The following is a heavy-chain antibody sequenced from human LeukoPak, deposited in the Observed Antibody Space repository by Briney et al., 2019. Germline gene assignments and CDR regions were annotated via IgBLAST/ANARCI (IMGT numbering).Heavy chain of an antibody. CDR2: INPNSGGT. Sequence: EASVKVSFKASGYTFTAYYVHWVRQATGQGLEWMGWINPNSGGTKYAQKFQGRVTMTRDTSISTAYMELTRLRSDDTAMYYCAPTPPEDYDDSGYFDYWGQGTLVTVSS. J-gene: IGHJ4*02. D-gene: IGHD3-22*01. CDR3: APTPPEDYDDSGYFDY. V-gene: IGHV1-2*02. CDR1: GYTFTAYY.